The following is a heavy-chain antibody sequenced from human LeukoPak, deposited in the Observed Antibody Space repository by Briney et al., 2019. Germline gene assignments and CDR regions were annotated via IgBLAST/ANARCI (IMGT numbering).Heavy chain of an antibody. CDR3: ARDPGENYPYNWFDP. CDR1: GGSITSHY. CDR2: IYYSGNT. Sequence: SETLSLTCTVSGGSITSHYWSWIRQPPGKGLEWIGYIYYSGNTNYNPSLKSRVTISVDTSKNQFSLSLTSVTAADTAVYYCARDPGENYPYNWFDPWGQGTLVTVSS. V-gene: IGHV4-59*11. J-gene: IGHJ5*02. D-gene: IGHD5-24*01.